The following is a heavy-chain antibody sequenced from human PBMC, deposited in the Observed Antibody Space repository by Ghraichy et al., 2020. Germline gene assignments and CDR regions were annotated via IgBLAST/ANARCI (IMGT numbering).Heavy chain of an antibody. V-gene: IGHV4-59*08. Sequence: SETLSLTCTVSGGPITSYYWSWIRQPPGKGLEWIGYVYFSGITSYNPSLESRVTMSVDTSENQFSLKLTSVTASDTAIYYCARLSAYYFATSGYSFDYWGQGTLLTVSS. CDR3: ARLSAYYFATSGYSFDY. CDR1: GGPITSYY. J-gene: IGHJ4*02. D-gene: IGHD3-22*01. CDR2: VYFSGIT.